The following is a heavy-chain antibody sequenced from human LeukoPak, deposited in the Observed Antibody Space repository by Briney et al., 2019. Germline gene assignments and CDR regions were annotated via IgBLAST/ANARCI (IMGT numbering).Heavy chain of an antibody. V-gene: IGHV1-69*06. J-gene: IGHJ4*02. CDR2: IIPIFGTA. Sequence: SVKVSCKASGGTFSSYAISWVRQAPGQGLEWMGGIIPIFGTANYAQKFQGRVTITADKSTSTAYMELSSLRSEDTAVYYCARDGQWELPVPYYFDYWGQGTLVIVSS. CDR1: GGTFSSYA. CDR3: ARDGQWELPVPYYFDY. D-gene: IGHD1-26*01.